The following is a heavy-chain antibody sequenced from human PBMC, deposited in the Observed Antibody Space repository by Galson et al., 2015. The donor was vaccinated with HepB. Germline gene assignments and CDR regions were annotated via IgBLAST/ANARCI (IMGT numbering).Heavy chain of an antibody. J-gene: IGHJ4*02. CDR3: ARSPRDLYGDFGALDY. D-gene: IGHD4-17*01. V-gene: IGHV3-30-3*01. CDR2: ISYDGSNK. CDR1: GFTFSSYA. Sequence: SLRLSCAASGFTFSSYAMHWVRQAPGKGLEWVAVISYDGSNKYYADSVKGRFTISRDNSKNTLYLQMNSLRAEDTAVYYCARSPRDLYGDFGALDYWFQGTLVTVSS.